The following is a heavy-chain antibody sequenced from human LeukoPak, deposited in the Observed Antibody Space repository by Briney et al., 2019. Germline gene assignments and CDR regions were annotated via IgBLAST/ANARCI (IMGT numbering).Heavy chain of an antibody. Sequence: GGSLRLSCEVSGFTLSSYSMTWVRQAPGKGLEWVSSFRSSGRDTIYGDSVRGRFTIARDDAKNSLYLQMNSLRAEDTAVYYCARGPGIAVAPLQHWGQGTLVTVSS. CDR3: ARGPGIAVAPLQH. J-gene: IGHJ1*01. V-gene: IGHV3-21*01. D-gene: IGHD6-19*01. CDR1: GFTLSSYS. CDR2: FRSSGRDT.